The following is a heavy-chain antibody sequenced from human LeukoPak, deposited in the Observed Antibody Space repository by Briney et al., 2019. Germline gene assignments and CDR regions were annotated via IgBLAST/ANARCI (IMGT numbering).Heavy chain of an antibody. Sequence: SETLSLTCTVSGGSISSYYWSWIRQPAGKGLEWIGRIYTSGSTNYNPSLKSRVTMSVDTSKNQFSLKLSSVTAADTAVYYCARLLELEWGSRTYPTGAFDYWGQGTLVAVSS. CDR2: IYTSGST. J-gene: IGHJ4*02. CDR3: ARLLELEWGSRTYPTGAFDY. V-gene: IGHV4-4*07. D-gene: IGHD3-3*01. CDR1: GGSISSYY.